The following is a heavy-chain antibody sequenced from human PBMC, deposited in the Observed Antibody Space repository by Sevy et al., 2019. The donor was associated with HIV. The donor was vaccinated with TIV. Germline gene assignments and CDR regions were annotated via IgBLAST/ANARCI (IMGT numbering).Heavy chain of an antibody. CDR1: RFTFSDFY. D-gene: IGHD4-17*01. Sequence: PGGSLRLSCAASRFTFSDFYMSWIRQAPGKGLEWISYISGSDHTIYYADSVKGRFTIPRDNDKNSLYLQMNSLRAEDTAVYYCARDHVKDGDLGDYYYFAMDLWGQGTTVTVSS. J-gene: IGHJ6*02. V-gene: IGHV3-11*01. CDR2: ISGSDHTI. CDR3: ARDHVKDGDLGDYYYFAMDL.